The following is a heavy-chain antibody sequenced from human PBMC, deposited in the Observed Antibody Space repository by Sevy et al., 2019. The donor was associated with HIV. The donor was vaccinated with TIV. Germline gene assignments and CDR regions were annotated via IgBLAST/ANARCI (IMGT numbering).Heavy chain of an antibody. CDR1: GFTVSNKF. J-gene: IGHJ6*02. V-gene: IGHV3-53*01. Sequence: GGSLRLSCAASGFTVSNKFMNWVRQAPGKGLEWVSVIYSDGNTYYADSVKGRFTISRDNSKNKVHLQLNSLRTEDTAVYYCAKGLILELSWYGMDVWGQGTTVTVSS. D-gene: IGHD3-3*01. CDR3: AKGLILELSWYGMDV. CDR2: IYSDGNT.